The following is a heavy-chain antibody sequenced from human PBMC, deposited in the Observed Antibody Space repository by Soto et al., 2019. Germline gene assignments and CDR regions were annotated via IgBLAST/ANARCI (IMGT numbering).Heavy chain of an antibody. CDR2: ISSSSSYI. CDR3: ARDEGDFWSGYQIYYYYGMDV. D-gene: IGHD3-3*01. CDR1: GFTFSSYS. Sequence: GGSLRLSCAASGFTFSSYSMNWVRQAPGKGLEWVSSISSSSSYIYYADSVKGRFTISRDNAKNSLYLQVNSLRAEDTAVYYCARDEGDFWSGYQIYYYYGMDVWGQGTTVTVSS. V-gene: IGHV3-21*01. J-gene: IGHJ6*02.